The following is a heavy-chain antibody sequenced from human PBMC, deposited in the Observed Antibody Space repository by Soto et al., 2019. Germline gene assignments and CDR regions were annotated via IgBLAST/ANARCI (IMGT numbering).Heavy chain of an antibody. CDR2: IYTGGSR. V-gene: IGHV3-66*01. CDR1: GFTVTSNY. CDR3: ARVADEYYYIDV. Sequence: EVQLVESGGGLVQPGESLRLSCAASGFTVTSNYMSWVRQAPGTGLEWVSVIYTGGSRYYADSVKGRFTISRDNSKNTLYLQMNSLRAEDTAVYYCARVADEYYYIDVWGKGTTVTVSS. D-gene: IGHD6-13*01. J-gene: IGHJ6*03.